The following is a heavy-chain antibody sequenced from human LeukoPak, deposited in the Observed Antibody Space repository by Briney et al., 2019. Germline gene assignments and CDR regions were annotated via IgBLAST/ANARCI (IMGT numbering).Heavy chain of an antibody. V-gene: IGHV1-69*06. CDR3: ARDRAAIGGMDV. Sequence: ASVKVSCKASGGTFSSYAISWVRQAPGQGLEWMGGIIPIFGTANYAQKFQGRVTITADKSTSTAYVELSSLRSEDTAVYYCARDRAAIGGMDVWGKGTTVTVSS. D-gene: IGHD2-2*01. CDR2: IIPIFGTA. CDR1: GGTFSSYA. J-gene: IGHJ6*04.